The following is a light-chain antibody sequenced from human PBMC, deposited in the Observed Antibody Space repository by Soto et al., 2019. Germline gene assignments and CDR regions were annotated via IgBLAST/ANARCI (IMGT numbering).Light chain of an antibody. CDR3: QQFKHSPLT. Sequence: AIQLTQSPSSLSASVGDRVTIACRTGQDIGTALAWYRQKPGRAPELLIYSASTLHTGVSSRFAGGGSATDFTLTTSSLQPEDFADYFCQQFKHSPLTFGGGTKVQI. CDR2: SAS. CDR1: QDIGTA. V-gene: IGKV1D-13*01. J-gene: IGKJ4*01.